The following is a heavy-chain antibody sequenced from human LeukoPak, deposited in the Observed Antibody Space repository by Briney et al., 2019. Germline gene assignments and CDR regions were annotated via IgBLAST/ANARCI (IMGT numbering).Heavy chain of an antibody. CDR1: GGSISSSSYY. V-gene: IGHV4-39*02. CDR3: AREGTDYGDHSYYFDY. J-gene: IGHJ4*02. Sequence: SETLSLTCTVSGGSISSSSYYWGWIRQPPGKGLEWIGSIYYSGSTYYNPSLKSRVTISVDTSKNQFSLKLSSVTAADTAVYYCAREGTDYGDHSYYFDYWGQGTLVTVSS. CDR2: IYYSGST. D-gene: IGHD4-17*01.